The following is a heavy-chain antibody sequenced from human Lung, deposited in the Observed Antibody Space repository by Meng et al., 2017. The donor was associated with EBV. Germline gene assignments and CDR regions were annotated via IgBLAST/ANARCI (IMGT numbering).Heavy chain of an antibody. CDR1: GGTFSRYP. CDR2: IHPKFATT. V-gene: IGHV1-69*01. J-gene: IGHJ1*01. Sequence: VELVQPGGEWKGPGSSGKAPGKASGGTFSRYPINWLRQAPGQGLEWMAEIHPKFATTNFAQNFQGRVTLSADESSTTVYMELTSLRSEDTAVYYCAQQLLPMGAFFQHWGQGTLVAVSS. D-gene: IGHD2/OR15-2a*01. CDR3: AQQLLPMGAFFQH.